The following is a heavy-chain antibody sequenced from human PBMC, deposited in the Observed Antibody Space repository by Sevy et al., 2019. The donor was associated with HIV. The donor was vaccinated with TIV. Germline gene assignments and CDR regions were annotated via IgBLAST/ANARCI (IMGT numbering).Heavy chain of an antibody. D-gene: IGHD3-3*01. CDR3: VKDPDYNFWRGDYGMDV. J-gene: IGHJ6*02. CDR2: ISSDGVST. CDR1: GFSFSNSA. Sequence: GGSLRLSCSGSGFSFSNSAMNWVRQTPGKGLKYVSAISSDGVSTYYTDSVRGRFTISRDNSKNTLYLQMSSLRVEDPAVYYCVKDPDYNFWRGDYGMDVWGQGTTVTVSS. V-gene: IGHV3-64D*06.